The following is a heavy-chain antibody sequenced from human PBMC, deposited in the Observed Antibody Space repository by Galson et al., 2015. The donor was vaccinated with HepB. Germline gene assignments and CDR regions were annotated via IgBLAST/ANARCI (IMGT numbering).Heavy chain of an antibody. CDR2: IYYSGST. CDR3: ARKYCSSTTCYHDY. V-gene: IGHV4-59*01. Sequence: ETLSLTCTVSGGSISSYYWSWIRQPPGKGLEWVGYIYYSGSTNYNPSLKSRVTISVDTSKNQFSLKLSSVTAADTAVYYCARKYCSSTTCYHDYWGQGTLVTVSS. D-gene: IGHD2-2*01. CDR1: GGSISSYY. J-gene: IGHJ4*02.